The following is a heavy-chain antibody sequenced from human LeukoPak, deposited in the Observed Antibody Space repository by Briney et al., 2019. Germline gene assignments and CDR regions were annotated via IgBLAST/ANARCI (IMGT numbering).Heavy chain of an antibody. V-gene: IGHV3-23*01. CDR2: ISDSSSST. D-gene: IGHD3-10*01. Sequence: GGSLRLSCAASGLSFSNYAMSWVRQSPGKGLEWVSAISDSSSSTYFADSVKGRFTISRDNSKNTLYLQMNSLRAEDTAVYYCAKGGLWFGELRGDYWGQGTLVTVSS. CDR1: GLSFSNYA. CDR3: AKGGLWFGELRGDY. J-gene: IGHJ4*02.